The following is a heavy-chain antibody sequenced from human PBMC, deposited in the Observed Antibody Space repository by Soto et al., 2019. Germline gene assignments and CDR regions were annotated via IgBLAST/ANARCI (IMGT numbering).Heavy chain of an antibody. CDR2: ITASGGST. J-gene: IGHJ4*02. CDR3: ARIMVYAHYFDY. Sequence: VAAVKVSCKPSGYTFTSYYMHVVRQAPGQGLEWMGRITASGGSTSYAQKFQGRVNMTRDTSTSTFYMELSSLRSEDTAVYYCARIMVYAHYFDYWGQGTLVTVSS. D-gene: IGHD2-8*01. V-gene: IGHV1-46*03. CDR1: GYTFTSYY.